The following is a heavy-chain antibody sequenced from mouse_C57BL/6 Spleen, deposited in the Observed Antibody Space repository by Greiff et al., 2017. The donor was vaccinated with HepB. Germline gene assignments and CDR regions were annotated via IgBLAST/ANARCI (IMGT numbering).Heavy chain of an antibody. CDR3: ARVLAQANYFDY. J-gene: IGHJ2*01. V-gene: IGHV1-82*01. D-gene: IGHD3-2*02. Sequence: VQLQESGPELVKPGASVKISCKASGYAFSSSWMNWVKQRPGKGLEWIGRIYPGDGDTNYNGKFKGKATLTADKSSSTAYMQLSSLTSEDSAVYFCARVLAQANYFDYWGQGTTLTVSS. CDR2: IYPGDGDT. CDR1: GYAFSSSW.